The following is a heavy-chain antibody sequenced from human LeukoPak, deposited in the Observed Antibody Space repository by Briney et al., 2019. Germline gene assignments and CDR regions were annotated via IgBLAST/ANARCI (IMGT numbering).Heavy chain of an antibody. J-gene: IGHJ1*01. V-gene: IGHV3-33*06. CDR2: IWTDGSDK. Sequence: PGGSLRLSCAASKFTFSHYAMHWVRQAPGKGLEWVAVIWTDGSDKYYADSVKGRFTVSRDNSRNTLYLQMDSLRAEDTGVYYCAKDAQRGFDYSNSLQHWGPGTLVTVSS. CDR1: KFTFSHYA. D-gene: IGHD4-11*01. CDR3: AKDAQRGFDYSNSLQH.